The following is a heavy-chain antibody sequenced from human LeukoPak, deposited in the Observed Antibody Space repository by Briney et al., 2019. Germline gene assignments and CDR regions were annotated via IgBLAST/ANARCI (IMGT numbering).Heavy chain of an antibody. V-gene: IGHV4-59*12. J-gene: IGHJ4*02. D-gene: IGHD3-3*01. CDR2: IYYSGST. CDR1: GGSISSYY. CDR3: ARKFLEWLFQSPFDY. Sequence: KPSETLSLTCTVSGGSISSYYWSWIRQPPGKGLEWIGYIYYSGSTNYNPSLKSRVTISVDTSKNQFSLKLSSVTAADTAVYYCARKFLEWLFQSPFDYWGQGTLVTVSS.